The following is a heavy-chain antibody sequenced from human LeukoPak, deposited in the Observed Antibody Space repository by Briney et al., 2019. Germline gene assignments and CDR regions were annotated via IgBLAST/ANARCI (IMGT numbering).Heavy chain of an antibody. CDR3: ARQSDFWSGYFTLPYYYYYYGMDV. D-gene: IGHD3-3*01. J-gene: IGHJ6*02. CDR1: GYSFTSFW. Sequence: GESLKISCKGSGYSFTSFWIAWVRQRPGKGLEWMGIIYPGDSDLRYSPSFQGQVTISADKSISTAYLQWSSLKASDTAMYYCARQSDFWSGYFTLPYYYYYYGMDVWGQGTTVTVSS. V-gene: IGHV5-51*01. CDR2: IYPGDSDL.